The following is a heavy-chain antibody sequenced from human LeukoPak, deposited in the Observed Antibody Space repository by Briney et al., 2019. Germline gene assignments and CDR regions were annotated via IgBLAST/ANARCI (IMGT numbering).Heavy chain of an antibody. D-gene: IGHD3-3*01. V-gene: IGHV3-30*18. J-gene: IGHJ4*02. CDR3: AKAEAYYDFWSGYYFDY. Sequence: PGGSLRLSCAASGFTFSSYGMHWDRQAPGKGLEWVAVISYDGSNKYYADSVKGRFTISRDNSKNTLYLQMNSLRAEDTAVYYCAKAEAYYDFWSGYYFDYWGQGTLVTVSS. CDR2: ISYDGSNK. CDR1: GFTFSSYG.